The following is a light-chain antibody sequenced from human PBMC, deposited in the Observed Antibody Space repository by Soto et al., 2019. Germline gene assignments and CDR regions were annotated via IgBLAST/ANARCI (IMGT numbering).Light chain of an antibody. J-gene: IGKJ1*01. V-gene: IGKV1-39*01. Sequence: DIQLTQFPSSLSASVGDRVTITCRASRDIMTRYLHWYQQEPGKAPKFLIHATSNLQSGVPSRFSGSGSGTNFTLTISSLQPEDSAIYFCHQSYISPQTFGRGTNVEIK. CDR3: HQSYISPQT. CDR2: ATS. CDR1: RDIMTRY.